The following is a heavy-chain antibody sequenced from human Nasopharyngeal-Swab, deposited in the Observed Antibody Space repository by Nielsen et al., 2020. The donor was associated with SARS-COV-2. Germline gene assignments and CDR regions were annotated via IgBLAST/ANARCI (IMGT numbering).Heavy chain of an antibody. CDR1: GYTFTSYG. D-gene: IGHD6-6*01. CDR2: ISAYNGNT. CDR3: ARVSNVEYSSMTYHYYGMDV. J-gene: IGHJ6*02. Sequence: ASVKVSCKASGYTFTSYGISWVRQAPGQGLEWMGWISAYNGNTNYAQKLQGRVTMTTDTSTSTAYMELRSLRSDDTAVYYCARVSNVEYSSMTYHYYGMDVWGQGTTVTVSS. V-gene: IGHV1-18*04.